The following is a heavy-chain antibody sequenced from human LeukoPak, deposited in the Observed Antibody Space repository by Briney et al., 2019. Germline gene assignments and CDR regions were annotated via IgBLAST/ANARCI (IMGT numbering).Heavy chain of an antibody. V-gene: IGHV4-4*09. D-gene: IGHD6-13*01. CDR2: IYTSGST. Sequence: SETLSLTCTVSGGSISSYYWSWIRQPPGKGLEWIGYIYTSGSTNCNPSLKSRVTISVDTSKNQFSLKLSSVTAADTAVYYCAREGSSSSYNWFDPWGQGTLVTVSS. CDR1: GGSISSYY. J-gene: IGHJ5*02. CDR3: AREGSSSSYNWFDP.